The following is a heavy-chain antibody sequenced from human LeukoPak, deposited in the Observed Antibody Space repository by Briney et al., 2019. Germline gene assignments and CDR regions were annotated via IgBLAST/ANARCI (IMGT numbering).Heavy chain of an antibody. Sequence: PGGSLRLSCSASGFTFSSYAMHWVRQAPGKGLEYVSAISSNGGSTYYADSVKGRFTISRDNSKNTLYLQMSSLRAEDSAVYYCVKPEDSSTSRYSAGGYWGQGTLVTVSS. CDR2: ISSNGGST. CDR3: VKPEDSSTSRYSAGGY. CDR1: GFTFSSYA. D-gene: IGHD2/OR15-2a*01. V-gene: IGHV3-64D*06. J-gene: IGHJ4*02.